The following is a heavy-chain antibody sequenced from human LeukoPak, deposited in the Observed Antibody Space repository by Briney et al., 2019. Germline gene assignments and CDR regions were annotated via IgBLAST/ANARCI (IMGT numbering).Heavy chain of an antibody. V-gene: IGHV4-39*07. D-gene: IGHD6-6*01. CDR2: IYYSGIT. Sequence: SETLSLTCTVSGGSISSSSYYWGWIRQPPGKGLEWIGIIYYSGITSYNPSLKSRVTISVDTSRNQFSLTLSSVTAADTAVYFCARGPTRQYFDYWGQGTLVTVSS. J-gene: IGHJ4*02. CDR3: ARGPTRQYFDY. CDR1: GGSISSSSYY.